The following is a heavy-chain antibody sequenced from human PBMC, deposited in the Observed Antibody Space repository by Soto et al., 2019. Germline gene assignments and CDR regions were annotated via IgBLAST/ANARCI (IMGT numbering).Heavy chain of an antibody. Sequence: GGSLRLSCAASGFSFSTYEMNWVRQAPGKGLEWVAYISSGSDTIHYADSVRGRFTVSRDNAKNSLYLQMNSLRVEDTALYYCARDRAAGGYWGQGTLVTVSS. CDR1: GFSFSTYE. CDR2: ISSGSDTI. CDR3: ARDRAAGGY. V-gene: IGHV3-48*03. D-gene: IGHD6-13*01. J-gene: IGHJ4*02.